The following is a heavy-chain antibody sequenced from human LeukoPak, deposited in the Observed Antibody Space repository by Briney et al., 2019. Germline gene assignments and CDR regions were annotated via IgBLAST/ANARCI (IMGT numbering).Heavy chain of an antibody. CDR1: GFTFSSYG. CDR3: ARDPEQRYYYYYMDV. V-gene: IGHV3-30*02. J-gene: IGHJ6*03. Sequence: GGSLRLSCAASGFTFSSYGMHWVRQAPGKGLEWVAFIRYDGSNKYYADSVKGRFTISRDNAKNSLYLQMNSLRAEDTAVYYCARDPEQRYYYYYMDVWGKGTTVTVSS. CDR2: IRYDGSNK. D-gene: IGHD1/OR15-1a*01.